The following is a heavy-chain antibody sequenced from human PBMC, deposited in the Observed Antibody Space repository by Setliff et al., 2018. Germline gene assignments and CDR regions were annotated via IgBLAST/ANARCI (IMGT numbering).Heavy chain of an antibody. J-gene: IGHJ6*03. D-gene: IGHD3-10*01. CDR1: GDSISSRTNY. CDR2: IYTSWST. CDR3: ARDRSTVIRGVTSFFYYYMDV. Sequence: SETLSLTCTVSGDSISSRTNYWSWIRQPAGEGLEWIGQIYTSWSTNYNPSLESRAAISVDSSKNQFSLKLRSVTAADTAVYYCARDRSTVIRGVTSFFYYYMDVWGGGTTVTVSS. V-gene: IGHV4-61*09.